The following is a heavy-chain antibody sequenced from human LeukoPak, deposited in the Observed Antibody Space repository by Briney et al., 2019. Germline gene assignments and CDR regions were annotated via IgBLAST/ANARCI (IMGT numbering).Heavy chain of an antibody. D-gene: IGHD6-19*01. CDR3: VCGWYVDY. Sequence: SGGSLRLSCAASGFTFSSYAMNWVRQAPGKGLEWVSGISNNGGRKYYADSVKGRFTISRDDSKNTLYLQMNSLRAEDTDVYYCVCGWYVDYWGQGTLVTVSS. CDR1: GFTFSSYA. CDR2: ISNNGGRK. J-gene: IGHJ4*02. V-gene: IGHV3-23*01.